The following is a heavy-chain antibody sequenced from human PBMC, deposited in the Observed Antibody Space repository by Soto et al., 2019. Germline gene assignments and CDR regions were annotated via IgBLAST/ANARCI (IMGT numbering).Heavy chain of an antibody. CDR1: GGSMNDVTHY. CDR3: ASARYFGVDV. V-gene: IGHV4-39*01. Sequence: SETLSLTCSVSGGSMNDVTHYWAWIRQPPGKGLEWIATTYYTGSTHYNSSLKSRATISVDTSQNQFSLELTSVTAADTAVYHCASARYFGVDVWGHETTVTVSS. D-gene: IGHD5-18*01. J-gene: IGHJ6*02. CDR2: TYYTGST.